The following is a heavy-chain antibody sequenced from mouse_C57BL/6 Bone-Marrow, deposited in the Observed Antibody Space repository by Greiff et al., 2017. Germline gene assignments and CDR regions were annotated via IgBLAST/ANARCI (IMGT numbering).Heavy chain of an antibody. CDR1: GFSLTSYG. V-gene: IGHV2-2*01. J-gene: IGHJ1*03. CDR2: IWSGGST. CDR3: ARESFYYDYDGWYFDV. D-gene: IGHD2-4*01. Sequence: VQLQQSGPGLVQPSQSLSITCTVSGFSLTSYGVHWVRQSPGKGLEWLGVIWSGGSTDYNAAFISRLSISKDNSKSQVFFKSNSLQADVTAIYYCARESFYYDYDGWYFDVWGTGTTVTVSS.